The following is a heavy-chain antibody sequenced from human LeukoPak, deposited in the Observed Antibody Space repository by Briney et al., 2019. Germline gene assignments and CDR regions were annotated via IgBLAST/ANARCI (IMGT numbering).Heavy chain of an antibody. CDR2: IYYSGST. V-gene: IGHV4-59*01. J-gene: IGHJ6*03. D-gene: IGHD3-3*01. CDR3: ARAPRSITIFGVAPGTSWYMDV. CDR1: GGSISSYY. Sequence: PSETLSLTCTVSGGSISSYYWSWIRQPPGKGLEWIGYIYYSGSTNYNPSLKSRVTISVDTSKNQFSLKLSSVTAADTAVYYCARAPRSITIFGVAPGTSWYMDVWGKGTTVTVSS.